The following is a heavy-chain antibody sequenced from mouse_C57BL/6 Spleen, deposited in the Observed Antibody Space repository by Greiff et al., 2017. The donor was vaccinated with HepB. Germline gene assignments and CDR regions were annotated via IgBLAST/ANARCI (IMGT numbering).Heavy chain of an antibody. J-gene: IGHJ2*01. CDR3: TRWRDYDDENFDY. Sequence: QVQLQQSGAELVRPGASVTLSCKASGYTFTDYEMHWVKQTPVHGLEWIGAIDPETGGTAYNQKFKGKAILTADKSSSTAYMELRSLTSEDSAVYYCTRWRDYDDENFDYWGQGTTLTVSS. CDR1: GYTFTDYE. V-gene: IGHV1-15*01. CDR2: IDPETGGT. D-gene: IGHD2-4*01.